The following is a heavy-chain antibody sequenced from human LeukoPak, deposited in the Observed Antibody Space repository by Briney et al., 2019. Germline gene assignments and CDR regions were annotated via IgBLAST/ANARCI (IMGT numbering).Heavy chain of an antibody. D-gene: IGHD6-13*01. V-gene: IGHV1-2*02. J-gene: IGHJ5*02. Sequence: AASVKVSCKASGYTFTGYYMHWVRQAPGQGLEWLGWINPNSGGTNYAQKFQGRVTMTRDTSISTAYMELSRLRSDDTAVYYCAREFSGSSSPKPSWGQGTLVTVSS. CDR3: AREFSGSSSPKPS. CDR1: GYTFTGYY. CDR2: INPNSGGT.